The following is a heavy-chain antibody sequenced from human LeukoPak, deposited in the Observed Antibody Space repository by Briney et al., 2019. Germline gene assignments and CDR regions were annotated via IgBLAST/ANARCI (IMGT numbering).Heavy chain of an antibody. J-gene: IGHJ4*02. CDR2: ISAYNGKT. V-gene: IGHV1-18*01. Sequence: KASXXTFXXXXISWVRQAHGQGHEWKGWISAYNGKTNNEQKLQGRGTITTDTATSKDNMELRRQRSDDTAVYYCARVLEIQLWHGVLDYWGQGTLVTVSS. CDR1: XXTFXXXX. CDR3: ARVLEIQLWHGVLDY. D-gene: IGHD5-18*01.